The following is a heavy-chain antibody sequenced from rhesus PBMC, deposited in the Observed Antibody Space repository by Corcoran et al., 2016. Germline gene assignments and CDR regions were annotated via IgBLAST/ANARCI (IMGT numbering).Heavy chain of an antibody. D-gene: IGHD2-39*02. CDR2: MSYNSGRN. Sequence: QLQLQESGPGLVKPSETLSLTCAVSDDSISSNYWIWIRQPPGKGMEWIGRMSYNSGRNEDNPSLNSRVTCSIDTSKNQFSLNLNSVTAADTAVYFCGRACSAGVCYSYWGQGVLVTVSS. CDR1: DDSISSNY. J-gene: IGHJ4*01. V-gene: IGHV4-173*01. CDR3: GRACSAGVCYSY.